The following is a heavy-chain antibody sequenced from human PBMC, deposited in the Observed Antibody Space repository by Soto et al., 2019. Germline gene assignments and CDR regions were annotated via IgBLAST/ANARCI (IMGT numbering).Heavy chain of an antibody. V-gene: IGHV3-15*07. CDR3: ITGPQPAPRNEGY. CDR2: IKSKADGGTT. CDR1: GFTFSDAY. D-gene: IGHD1-1*01. Sequence: GGSLRLSCEASGFTFSDAYMNWVRQAPGKGLEWVGRIKSKADGGTTDYAAPVKGRFTISRDDSQNTLYVQMNSLKSEDTAVYYCITGPQPAPRNEGYWGQGTLVTVSS. J-gene: IGHJ4*02.